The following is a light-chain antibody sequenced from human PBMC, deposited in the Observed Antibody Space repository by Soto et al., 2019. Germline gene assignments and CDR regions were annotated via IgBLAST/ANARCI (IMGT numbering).Light chain of an antibody. V-gene: IGLV2-14*01. J-gene: IGLJ1*01. CDR2: DVS. Sequence: QSALTQPASVSGSPGQSITISCTGTSSDVGGYNYVSWYQQHPGKAPKLMIYDVSNRPSGVSNRFSSSKSGNTASLTISGLQAEAEADYYCSSYTSSSTYVFGTGTKVTVL. CDR3: SSYTSSSTYV. CDR1: SSDVGGYNY.